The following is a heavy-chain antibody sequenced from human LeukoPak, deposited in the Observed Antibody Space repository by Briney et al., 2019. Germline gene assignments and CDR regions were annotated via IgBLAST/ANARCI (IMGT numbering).Heavy chain of an antibody. J-gene: IGHJ4*02. D-gene: IGHD6-13*01. CDR2: MNPNSGNT. V-gene: IGHV1-8*01. Sequence: ASVKVSCKASGYTYTSYDINWVRQATGQGLEWMGWMNPNSGNTGYAQKFQGRVTMTRNTSISTAYMELSSLRSEDTAVYYCARTIAAAGTLPDYWGQGTLVTVSS. CDR3: ARTIAAAGTLPDY. CDR1: GYTYTSYD.